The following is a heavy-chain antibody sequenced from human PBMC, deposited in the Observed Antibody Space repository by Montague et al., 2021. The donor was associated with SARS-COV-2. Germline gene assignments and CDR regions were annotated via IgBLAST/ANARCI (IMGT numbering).Heavy chain of an antibody. D-gene: IGHD3-22*01. V-gene: IGHV4-34*01. Sequence: SETLSLTCAVYGGSFSDSHWSWLRQPPGKGLEWTGEINQSGSIKYNPSLKSRVTISVDTSKNQFSLKLSSLTAADTAVYYCARGQSGITMIVVAILGVEFYFDNWGQGTLVTVSS. CDR1: GGSFSDSH. CDR3: ARGQSGITMIVVAILGVEFYFDN. J-gene: IGHJ4*02. CDR2: INQSGSI.